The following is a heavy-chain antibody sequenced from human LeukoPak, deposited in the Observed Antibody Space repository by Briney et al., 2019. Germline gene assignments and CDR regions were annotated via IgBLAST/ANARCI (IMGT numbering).Heavy chain of an antibody. CDR3: ATGPRYNWNDGHSWFDP. CDR2: FDPEDGET. CDR1: GYTLTELS. D-gene: IGHD1-1*01. J-gene: IGHJ5*02. V-gene: IGHV1-24*01. Sequence: ASVKVSCKVSGYTLTELSMHWVRQAPGKGLEWMGGFDPEDGETIYAQKFQGRVTMTEDTSTDTAYMELSSLRSEDTAVYYCATGPRYNWNDGHSWFDPWGQGTLVTVSS.